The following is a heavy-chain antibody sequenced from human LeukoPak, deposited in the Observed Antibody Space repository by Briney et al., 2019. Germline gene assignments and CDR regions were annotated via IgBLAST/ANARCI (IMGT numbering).Heavy chain of an antibody. D-gene: IGHD3-10*01. Sequence: PGGSLRLSCAASGLTLSNYWMHWVRQAPGKGLVWVSRIDSDGSDTTYADSVKGRFTISRDNAKNTLYLQMNSLRAEDTAVYYCAKDPYYYGSGSYPNWFDPWGQGTLVTVSS. CDR3: AKDPYYYGSGSYPNWFDP. V-gene: IGHV3-74*01. CDR1: GLTLSNYW. CDR2: IDSDGSDT. J-gene: IGHJ5*02.